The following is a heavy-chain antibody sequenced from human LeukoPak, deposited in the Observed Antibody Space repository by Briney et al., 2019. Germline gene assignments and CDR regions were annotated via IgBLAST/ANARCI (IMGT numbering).Heavy chain of an antibody. V-gene: IGHV3-23*01. CDR1: GFTFSSYA. Sequence: GGSLRLSCAASGFTFSSYAMSWVRQAPGKGLEWVSAISDSGGSTYYADSVKGRFTISRDNSKNTLYLQMNSLRAEDTAVYYCAKGGATAIDYYYYGMDVWGQGTTVTVSS. CDR2: ISDSGGST. CDR3: AKGGATAIDYYYYGMDV. J-gene: IGHJ6*02. D-gene: IGHD1-26*01.